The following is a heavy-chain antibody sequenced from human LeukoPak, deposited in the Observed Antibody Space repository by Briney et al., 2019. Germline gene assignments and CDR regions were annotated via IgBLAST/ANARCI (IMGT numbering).Heavy chain of an antibody. Sequence: PGGSLRLSCAASGFTFSSYAMSWVRQAPGKGLEWVSGISAGGGSTYYADSVKGRFTISRDNSKNTLYLQMNSLRAEDTAVYYCAREIYDYVWGSYRPPDYWGQGTLVTVSS. D-gene: IGHD3-16*02. CDR2: ISAGGGST. V-gene: IGHV3-23*01. CDR3: AREIYDYVWGSYRPPDY. J-gene: IGHJ4*02. CDR1: GFTFSSYA.